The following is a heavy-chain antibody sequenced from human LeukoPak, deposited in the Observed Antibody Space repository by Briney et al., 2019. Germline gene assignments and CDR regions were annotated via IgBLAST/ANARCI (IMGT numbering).Heavy chain of an antibody. J-gene: IGHJ4*02. CDR1: GYTFTSYG. D-gene: IGHD3-16*02. CDR3: ARVHYDYVWGSYRHLDY. V-gene: IGHV1-18*01. Sequence: ASVKVSCKASGYTFTSYGISWVRQAPGQGLEWMGWISAYNGNTNYAQKLQGRATMTTDTSTSTAYMELRSLRSDDTAVYYCARVHYDYVWGSYRHLDYWGQGTLVTVSS. CDR2: ISAYNGNT.